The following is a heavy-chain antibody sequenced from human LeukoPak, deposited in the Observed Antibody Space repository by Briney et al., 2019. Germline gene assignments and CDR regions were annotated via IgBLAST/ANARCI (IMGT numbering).Heavy chain of an antibody. V-gene: IGHV1-2*02. CDR1: GYTFTGYY. J-gene: IGHJ4*02. CDR2: INPNSGGT. Sequence: GASVKVSCKASGYTFTGYYMHWVRQAPGQGLEWMGWINPNSGGTNYAQKFQGRVTMTRDTSISTAYMELSRLRSDDKAVYYCAATMVRGSYFDYWGQGTLVTVSS. CDR3: AATMVRGSYFDY. D-gene: IGHD3-10*01.